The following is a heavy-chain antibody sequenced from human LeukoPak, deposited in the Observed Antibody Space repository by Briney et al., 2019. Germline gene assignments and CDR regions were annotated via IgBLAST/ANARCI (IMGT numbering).Heavy chain of an antibody. D-gene: IGHD6-19*01. J-gene: IGHJ5*02. CDR1: GGSISSGGYY. CDR2: IYYSGST. CDR3: ARDQYSSGRWFDP. Sequence: SETLSLTCTVSGGSISSGGYYWSWIRQHPGKGLEWIGYIYYSGSTYYNPSLKSRVTISVDTSKNQFSLKLSSVTAADTAVYYCARDQYSSGRWFDPWGQGTLVTVSS. V-gene: IGHV4-31*03.